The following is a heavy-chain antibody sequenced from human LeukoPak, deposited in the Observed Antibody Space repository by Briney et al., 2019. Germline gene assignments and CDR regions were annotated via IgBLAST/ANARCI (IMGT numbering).Heavy chain of an antibody. D-gene: IGHD3-3*01. CDR1: GGSFSGYY. CDR3: ATTPRYYDFWSGYYTYEKYFDY. V-gene: IGHV4-34*01. J-gene: IGHJ4*02. Sequence: SETLSLTCAVYGGSFSGYYWSWIRQPPGKGLEWIGEINHSGSTNYNPSLKSRVTISVDTSKNQFSLKLSSVTAADTAVYYCATTPRYYDFWSGYYTYEKYFDYWGQGTLVTVS. CDR2: INHSGST.